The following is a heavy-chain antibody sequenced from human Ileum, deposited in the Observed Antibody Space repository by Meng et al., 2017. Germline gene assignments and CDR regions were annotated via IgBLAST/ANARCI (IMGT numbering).Heavy chain of an antibody. V-gene: IGHV4-59*02. Sequence: RQDAGPDRVRLSETLSLTCLASGGSVSSSWCWIRQPPGKGLEWIRHIYYSGNTNYNPSLKSRVTISVDTSKNQFSLKLSSVTAADTAVYFCARDRRDSSGWFYFDYWAQGTLVTVSS. D-gene: IGHD6-19*01. CDR1: GGSVSSS. CDR2: IYYSGNT. CDR3: ARDRRDSSGWFYFDY. J-gene: IGHJ4*02.